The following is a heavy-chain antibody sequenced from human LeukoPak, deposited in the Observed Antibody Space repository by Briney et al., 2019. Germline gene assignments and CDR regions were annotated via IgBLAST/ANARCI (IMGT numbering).Heavy chain of an antibody. Sequence: GGSLRLSCAASGFTFSSYSMNWVRQAPGKGLEWVSSISSSSSYIYYADSVKGRFTISRDNAKNSLYLQMNSLRAEDTAVYYCARAEDDYGDDGRSDYWDQGTLVTVSS. CDR1: GFTFSSYS. CDR3: ARAEDDYGDDGRSDY. V-gene: IGHV3-21*01. D-gene: IGHD4-17*01. CDR2: ISSSSSYI. J-gene: IGHJ4*02.